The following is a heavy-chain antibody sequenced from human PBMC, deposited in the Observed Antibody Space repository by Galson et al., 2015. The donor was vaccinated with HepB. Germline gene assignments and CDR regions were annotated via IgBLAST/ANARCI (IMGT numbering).Heavy chain of an antibody. Sequence: SVKVSCKASGYTFTSYDINWVRQAPGQGLEWMGWMNPNSGNTGYAQKFQGRVTMTGNTSISTAYMELSSLRSEDTAVYYCARSTGMPAYYYFYYVDVWGKTSAVTVSS. J-gene: IGHJ6*03. CDR3: ARSTGMPAYYYFYYVDV. V-gene: IGHV1-8*01. D-gene: IGHD2-2*01. CDR2: MNPNSGNT. CDR1: GYTFTSYD.